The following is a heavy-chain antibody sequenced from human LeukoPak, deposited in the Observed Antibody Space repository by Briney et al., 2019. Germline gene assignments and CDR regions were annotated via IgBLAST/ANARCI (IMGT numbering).Heavy chain of an antibody. D-gene: IGHD3-9*01. CDR1: GFTFSNAW. CDR3: TTEHPPYYDILTGYYYFDY. J-gene: IGHJ4*02. V-gene: IGHV3-15*01. CDR2: IKSKTDGGTT. Sequence: GGSLRLSCAASGFTFSNAWMSWVRQAPGKGLEWVGRIKSKTDGGTTDYAAPVKGRFHISRDDSKNTLYMQMNSLKTEDAAVYYCTTEHPPYYDILTGYYYFDYWGQGTLVTVSS.